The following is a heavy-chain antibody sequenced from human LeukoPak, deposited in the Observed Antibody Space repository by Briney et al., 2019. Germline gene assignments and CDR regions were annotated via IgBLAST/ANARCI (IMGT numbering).Heavy chain of an antibody. CDR3: AQDRGSLVAFDI. CDR1: GYIFTTYN. J-gene: IGHJ3*02. D-gene: IGHD3-16*01. CDR2: MNPNSGDA. Sequence: ASVKVSCKASGYIFTTYNINWVRQATGQGLEWVGWMNPNSGDAGYAQQFQGRVTSTRDTSISTAYMELSSLTFEDTAVYYCAQDRGSLVAFDIWGQGTVVTVPS. V-gene: IGHV1-8*03.